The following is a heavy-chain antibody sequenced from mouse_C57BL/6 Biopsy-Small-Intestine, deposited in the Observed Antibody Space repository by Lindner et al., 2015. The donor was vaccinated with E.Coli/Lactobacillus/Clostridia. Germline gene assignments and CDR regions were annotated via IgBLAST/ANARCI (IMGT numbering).Heavy chain of an antibody. D-gene: IGHD3-1*01. CDR3: ASSLTARATSVDY. Sequence: VQLQESGAELARPGASVKLSCKASGYTFTSYGISWVKQRTGQGLEWIGEIYPRSGNTYYNEKFKGKAALTADKSSSTAYMQLSSLTSEDSAVYFCASSLTARATSVDYWGQGTTLTVSS. V-gene: IGHV1-81*01. CDR1: GYTFTSYG. CDR2: IYPRSGNT. J-gene: IGHJ2*01.